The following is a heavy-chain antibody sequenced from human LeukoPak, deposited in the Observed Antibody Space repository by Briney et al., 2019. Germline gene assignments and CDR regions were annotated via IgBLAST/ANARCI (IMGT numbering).Heavy chain of an antibody. CDR1: GFTFSNAW. CDR3: TTLHFWSGYYTFYNWFDP. Sequence: PGGSLRLSCAASGFTFSNAWMSWVRQAPGKGLEWVGRIRSKTAGGTTDYAAPVKGRFTISRDDSKNTLYLQMNSLKTEDTAVYYCTTLHFWSGYYTFYNWFDPWGQGTLVTVSS. CDR2: IRSKTAGGTT. D-gene: IGHD3-3*02. V-gene: IGHV3-15*01. J-gene: IGHJ5*02.